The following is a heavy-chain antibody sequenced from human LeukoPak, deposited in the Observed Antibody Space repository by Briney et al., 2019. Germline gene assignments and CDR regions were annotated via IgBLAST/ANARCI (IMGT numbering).Heavy chain of an antibody. Sequence: PGGSLRLSRAASGFTFSSYEMNWVRQAPGKGLEWVSYISSSGSTIYYADSVKGRFTISRDNAKNSLYLQMNSLRAEDTALYYCAKGNSPFVTGIAAAGDSSASPFDYWGQGTLVTVSS. J-gene: IGHJ4*02. CDR1: GFTFSSYE. CDR3: AKGNSPFVTGIAAAGDSSASPFDY. CDR2: ISSSGSTI. D-gene: IGHD6-13*01. V-gene: IGHV3-48*03.